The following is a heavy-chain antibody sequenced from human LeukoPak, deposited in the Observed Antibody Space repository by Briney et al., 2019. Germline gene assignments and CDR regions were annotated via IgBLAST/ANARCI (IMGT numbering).Heavy chain of an antibody. CDR1: GGSFSGYY. J-gene: IGHJ5*02. CDR2: VNHSGST. D-gene: IGHD2-2*01. V-gene: IGHV4-34*01. CDR3: ARGSAAPHNWFDP. Sequence: SETLSLTCAVYGGSFSGYYWCWIRQPPGKGLEWIGEVNHSGSTNYNPSLKSRVTISVDTSKNQFSLKLSSVTAADTAVYYCARGSAAPHNWFDPWGQGTLVTVSS.